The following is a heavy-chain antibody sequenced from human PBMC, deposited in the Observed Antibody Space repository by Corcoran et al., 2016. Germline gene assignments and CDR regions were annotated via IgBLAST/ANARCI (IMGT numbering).Heavy chain of an antibody. Sequence: QVQLQESGPGLVKPSGTLSLTCAVSGGSISSSNWWSWVRQPPGKGLECIGEIYHSGSTNYNPSLKSRVTISGDKSKNQFSLKLSAVTAADPAVYYWASNGAAAGRYYYDYWGQGSLVTVSS. CDR2: IYHSGST. V-gene: IGHV4-4*02. CDR1: GGSISSSNW. D-gene: IGHD6-13*01. CDR3: ASNGAAAGRYYYDY. J-gene: IGHJ4*02.